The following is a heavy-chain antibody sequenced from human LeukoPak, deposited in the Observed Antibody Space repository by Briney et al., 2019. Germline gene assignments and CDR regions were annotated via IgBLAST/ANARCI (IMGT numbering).Heavy chain of an antibody. CDR3: ASLVGVTMVRGVIRAFDI. V-gene: IGHV3-48*03. Sequence: GGSLRLSCAASRFTFSSYEMNWVRQAPGKGLEWVSYISSSGSTIYYADSVKGRFTISRDNAKNSLYLQMNSLRAEDTAVYYCASLVGVTMVRGVIRAFDIWGQGTMVTVSS. CDR2: ISSSGSTI. J-gene: IGHJ3*02. D-gene: IGHD3-10*01. CDR1: RFTFSSYE.